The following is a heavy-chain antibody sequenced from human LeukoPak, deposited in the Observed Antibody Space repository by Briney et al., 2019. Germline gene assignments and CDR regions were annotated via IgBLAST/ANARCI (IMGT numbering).Heavy chain of an antibody. Sequence: GRSLRLSCAASGFTFSSYSMNWVRQAPGKGLEWVSSISSSSSYIYYADSVKGRFTISRDNAKNSLYLQMNSLRAEDTAVYYCARGEEMATINEFDYWGQGTLVTVSS. CDR2: ISSSSSYI. V-gene: IGHV3-21*01. J-gene: IGHJ4*02. CDR1: GFTFSSYS. D-gene: IGHD5-24*01. CDR3: ARGEEMATINEFDY.